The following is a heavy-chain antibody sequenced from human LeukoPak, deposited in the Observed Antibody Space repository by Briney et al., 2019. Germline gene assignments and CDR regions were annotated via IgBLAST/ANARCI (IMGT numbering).Heavy chain of an antibody. CDR3: ARVVDYGWFDP. CDR1: GFKFSNYW. V-gene: IGHV3-7*01. D-gene: IGHD3-16*01. Sequence: WGSLRLSCTASGFKFSNYWMGWNRQDQGKGLEWLTNIKEDRHTIYYVDSVKGRFTISRDNAKNSLYLQMNSVRDEDTAVYYCARVVDYGWFDPWGQGTLVAVSS. CDR2: IKEDRHTI. J-gene: IGHJ5*02.